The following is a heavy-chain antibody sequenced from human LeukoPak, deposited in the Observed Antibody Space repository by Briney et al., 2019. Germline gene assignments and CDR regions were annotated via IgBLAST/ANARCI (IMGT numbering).Heavy chain of an antibody. Sequence: GGSLRLSCAASGFTFSSSAMSWVRQAPGKGLEWVANIKQDGSEKYYGDSVKGRFTIFRDNAKNSLYLQMNSLRAEDTAVYYCARDLTVTTPFSVDYWGQGTLVTVSS. D-gene: IGHD4-17*01. V-gene: IGHV3-7*01. CDR1: GFTFSSSA. CDR2: IKQDGSEK. J-gene: IGHJ4*02. CDR3: ARDLTVTTPFSVDY.